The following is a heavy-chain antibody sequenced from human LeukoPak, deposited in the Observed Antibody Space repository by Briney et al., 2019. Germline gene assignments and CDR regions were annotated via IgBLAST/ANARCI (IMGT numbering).Heavy chain of an antibody. J-gene: IGHJ4*02. D-gene: IGHD3-16*02. CDR1: GGSISSSSYY. CDR3: ARHGVSDYVWGSYRYRYYFDY. CDR2: IYYSATT. Sequence: PSETLSLTCTVSGGSISSSSYYWGWIRQRPGKGLEWIGTIYYSATTFYNPSLKSRVTISVDSSKNRFSLNLSSVTAADTAVYYCARHGVSDYVWGSYRYRYYFDYWGQGTLVTVSS. V-gene: IGHV4-39*01.